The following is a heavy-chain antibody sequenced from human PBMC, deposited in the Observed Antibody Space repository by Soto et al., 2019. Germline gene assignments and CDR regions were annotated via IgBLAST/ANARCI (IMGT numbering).Heavy chain of an antibody. V-gene: IGHV3-48*02. CDR1: GFTFSSYS. Sequence: GGSLRLSCAASGFTFSSYSMNWVRQAPGKGLEWVSYISSSSSTIYYADSVKGRFTISRDNAKNSLYLKMNSLRDEDTAVYYCADVGATRVGDAFDIWGQGTMVTVSS. D-gene: IGHD1-26*01. CDR3: ADVGATRVGDAFDI. CDR2: ISSSSSTI. J-gene: IGHJ3*02.